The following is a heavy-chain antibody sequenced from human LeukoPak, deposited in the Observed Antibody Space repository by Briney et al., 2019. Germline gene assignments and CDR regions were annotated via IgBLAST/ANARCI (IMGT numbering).Heavy chain of an antibody. CDR2: IYTIGSS. D-gene: IGHD3-22*01. Sequence: PSETLSLTCSVSGASIYNYLWSWIRQPAGKGLEWIGRIYTIGSSDYSPSLRSRVTLSLDTSKNQFSLNLYSVTAADTAVYFCARESKTYDGSGYFHDSWGQGTLVTVSS. J-gene: IGHJ4*02. CDR3: ARESKTYDGSGYFHDS. V-gene: IGHV4-4*07. CDR1: GASIYNYL.